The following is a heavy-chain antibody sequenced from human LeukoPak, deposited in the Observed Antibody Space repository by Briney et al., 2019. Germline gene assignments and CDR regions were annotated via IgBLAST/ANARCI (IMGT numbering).Heavy chain of an antibody. Sequence: GGSLRLSCAASGFTVSSNYMSWVRQAPGKGLEWVSVIYSGGSTYYAVSVKGRFTISRDSSKNTLYLQMNSLRAEDTAVYYCAACLTFSYNIIGYSAPTYGGEGTRAPAPS. V-gene: IGHV3-66*01. D-gene: IGHD3-22*01. CDR3: AACLTFSYNIIGYSAPTY. CDR2: IYSGGST. J-gene: IGHJ4*02. CDR1: GFTVSSNY.